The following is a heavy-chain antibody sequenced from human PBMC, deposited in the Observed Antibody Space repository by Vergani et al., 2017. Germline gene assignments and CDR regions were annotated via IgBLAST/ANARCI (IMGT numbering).Heavy chain of an antibody. CDR2: ISGSGGST. V-gene: IGHV3-23*01. CDR3: AKDLAPYSSSWYGVY. D-gene: IGHD6-13*01. Sequence: EVQLLESGGSLVQPGGSLRLSCAASGFTFSSYAMSWVRQAPGKGLEWVSAISGSGGSTYYADSVKGRFTISRDNSKNTLYLQMNSLRAEDTAVYYCAKDLAPYSSSWYGVYWGQGTLVTVSS. J-gene: IGHJ4*02. CDR1: GFTFSSYA.